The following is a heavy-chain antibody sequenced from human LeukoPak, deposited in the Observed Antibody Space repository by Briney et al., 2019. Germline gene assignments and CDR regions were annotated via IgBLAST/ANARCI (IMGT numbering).Heavy chain of an antibody. J-gene: IGHJ1*01. CDR3: ARGEPVAATHKYFQH. CDR2: MHPNSGNT. CDR1: GDTFTSYD. D-gene: IGHD6-19*01. Sequence: ASVKVSCKASGDTFTSYDINWVRQATGQGLEWMGWMHPNSGNTGYAQNFQGRVTMTRNTSISTAYMELSSLRSEDTAVYYCARGEPVAATHKYFQHWGQGTLVTVSS. V-gene: IGHV1-8*01.